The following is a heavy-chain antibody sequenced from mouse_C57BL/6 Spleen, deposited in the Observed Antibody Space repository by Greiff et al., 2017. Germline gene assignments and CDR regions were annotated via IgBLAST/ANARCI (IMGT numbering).Heavy chain of an antibody. D-gene: IGHD4-1*01. CDR2: INYDGSST. J-gene: IGHJ2*01. CDR1: GFTFSDYY. CDR3: AREANWDGDFDY. V-gene: IGHV5-16*01. Sequence: EVKVVESEGGLVQPGSSMKLSCTASGFTFSDYYMAWVRQVPEKGLEWVANINYDGSSTYYLDSLKSRFIISRDNAKNILYLQMSSLKSEDTATYYCAREANWDGDFDYWGQGTTLTVSS.